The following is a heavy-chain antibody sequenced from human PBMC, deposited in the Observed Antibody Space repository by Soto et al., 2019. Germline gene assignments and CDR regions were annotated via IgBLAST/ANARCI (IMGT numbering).Heavy chain of an antibody. J-gene: IGHJ6*02. CDR2: ISAYNGNT. CDR1: GYTFTSYG. D-gene: IGHD5-18*01. V-gene: IGHV1-18*01. Sequence: ASVKVSCKASGYTFTSYGISWVRQAPGQGLEWMGWISAYNGNTNYAQKLQGRVTMTTDTSTSTAYMELRSLRSDDTAVYYCARDPQRGYSYGPNIYYYYYGMDVSGQGTTVTVSS. CDR3: ARDPQRGYSYGPNIYYYYYGMDV.